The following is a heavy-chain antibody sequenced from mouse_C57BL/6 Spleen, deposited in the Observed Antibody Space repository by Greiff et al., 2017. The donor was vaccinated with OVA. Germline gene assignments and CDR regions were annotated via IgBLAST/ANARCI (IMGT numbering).Heavy chain of an antibody. Sequence: EVQLQQSGPELVKPGASVKISCKASGYTFTDYYMNWVKQSHGKSLEWIGDINPNNGGTSYNQKFKGKATLTVDKSSSTAYMELRSLTSEDSAVYYCANYYEYDTYAMDYWGQGTSVTVSS. V-gene: IGHV1-26*01. CDR1: GYTFTDYY. D-gene: IGHD2-4*01. CDR2: INPNNGGT. J-gene: IGHJ4*01. CDR3: ANYYEYDTYAMDY.